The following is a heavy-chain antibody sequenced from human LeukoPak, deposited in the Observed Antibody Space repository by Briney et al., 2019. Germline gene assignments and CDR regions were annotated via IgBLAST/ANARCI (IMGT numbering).Heavy chain of an antibody. D-gene: IGHD5-12*01. Sequence: GGSLRLSCAASGFTVSSNYMSWVRQAPGKGLEWVSVIYSGGSTYYADSVKGRFTISRDNSKNTLYLQMNSLRAEDTAVYYCASLGYSGYDGAFDIWGQGTMVTVSS. CDR1: GFTVSSNY. J-gene: IGHJ3*02. CDR3: ASLGYSGYDGAFDI. V-gene: IGHV3-53*01. CDR2: IYSGGST.